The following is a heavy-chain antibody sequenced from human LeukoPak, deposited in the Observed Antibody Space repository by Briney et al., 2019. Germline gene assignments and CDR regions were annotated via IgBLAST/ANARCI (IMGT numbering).Heavy chain of an antibody. J-gene: IGHJ4*02. CDR2: IHHSGST. CDR1: GESFSDYF. Sequence: SETLSLTCAVYGESFSDYFWTWIRQPPGKGLEWIGEIHHSGSTNYNPSLKSRVTISVDTSKNQFSLKLSSVTAADTAVYYCARDRVEWFGELLKYFDYWGQGTLVTVSS. D-gene: IGHD3-10*01. CDR3: ARDRVEWFGELLKYFDY. V-gene: IGHV4-34*01.